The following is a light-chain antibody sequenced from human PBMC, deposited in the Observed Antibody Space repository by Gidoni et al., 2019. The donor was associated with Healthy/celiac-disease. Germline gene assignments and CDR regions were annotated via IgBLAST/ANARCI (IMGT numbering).Light chain of an antibody. CDR1: RRVLYSANNKNY. CDR2: WAS. J-gene: IGKJ1*01. V-gene: IGKV4-1*01. Sequence: DIVMTQSPDSLAVSLGERATINCKSRRRVLYSANNKNYLAWYQQKPGQPPKLIIYWASTRESGVPDRFSGSGSGKDFTLTISSLQAEDVAVYYCQKYYSNPPTFGQGTKVEIK. CDR3: QKYYSNPPT.